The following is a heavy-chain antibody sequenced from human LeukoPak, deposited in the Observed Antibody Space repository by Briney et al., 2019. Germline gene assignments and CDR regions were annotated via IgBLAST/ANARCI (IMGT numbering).Heavy chain of an antibody. Sequence: SGGSLRLSCAASGFTFSSYEMNWVRQAPGKGLEWVSYISSSGSTIYYADSVKGRFTISRDNAKNSLYLQMNSLRAEDTAVYYCARAVGDILTLEYYYYYYGMDVWGQGTTVTVSS. V-gene: IGHV3-48*03. CDR1: GFTFSSYE. CDR2: ISSSGSTI. CDR3: ARAVGDILTLEYYYYYYGMDV. J-gene: IGHJ6*02. D-gene: IGHD3-9*01.